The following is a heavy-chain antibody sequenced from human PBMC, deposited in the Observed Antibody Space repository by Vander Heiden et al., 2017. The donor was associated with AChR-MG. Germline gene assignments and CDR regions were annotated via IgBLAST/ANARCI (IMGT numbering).Heavy chain of an antibody. D-gene: IGHD2-2*01. V-gene: IGHV3-30-3*01. Sequence: AIQLRGQLRALPTASGFTFSSYAMHSVRQAPGKGLEWVAVISYDGSNKYYADSVKGRFTISRDNSKNTLYLQMNSLRAEDTAVYYCARHPVVVVPAAMGDAPDYWGQGTLITVSS. CDR2: ISYDGSNK. CDR1: GFTFSSYA. CDR3: ARHPVVVVPAAMGDAPDY. J-gene: IGHJ4*02.